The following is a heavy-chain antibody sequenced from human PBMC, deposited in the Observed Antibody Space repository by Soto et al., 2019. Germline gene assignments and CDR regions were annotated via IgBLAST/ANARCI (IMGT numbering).Heavy chain of an antibody. CDR1: GFTFSSYT. CDR3: AREPQEWLVRVDY. Sequence: QVQLVESGGGVVQPGRSLRLSCAASGFTFSSYTMHWVRLAPGKGLEWVAVISYDGNHKYYAVSVKGRFTISRDNSENTLDMQMHSLSAEDTAVYYCAREPQEWLVRVDYWGQGTLVTVSS. CDR2: ISYDGNHK. D-gene: IGHD6-19*01. V-gene: IGHV3-30-3*01. J-gene: IGHJ4*02.